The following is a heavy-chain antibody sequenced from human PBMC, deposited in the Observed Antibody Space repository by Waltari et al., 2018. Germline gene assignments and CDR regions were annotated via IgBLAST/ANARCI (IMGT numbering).Heavy chain of an antibody. Sequence: EVQLVQSGAQLKKSGEPLKISCEPTGNTFSESLIGWVRQKPGKGLDWRGIIFPGDSDTRYSPSFEGQVSISVDTSLTTTYLHWTTLKASDTATYYCAMTDDFGDYFRLDYWGQGTLLTVS. CDR1: GNTFSESL. J-gene: IGHJ4*02. V-gene: IGHV5-51*03. CDR2: IFPGDSDT. CDR3: AMTDDFGDYFRLDY. D-gene: IGHD4-17*01.